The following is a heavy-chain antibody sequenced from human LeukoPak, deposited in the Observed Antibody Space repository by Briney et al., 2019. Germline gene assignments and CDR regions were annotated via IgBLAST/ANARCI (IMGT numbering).Heavy chain of an antibody. J-gene: IGHJ4*02. Sequence: VASVKVSCKASGYTFTGFYLNWVRQAPGQGLEWTGWIHPNSGATDYAQRFQGRVTMTRDTTITTAYMELSSLISDDTAVYYCARGDLLDWGQGTLVTVSS. V-gene: IGHV1-2*02. CDR3: ARGDLLD. CDR2: IHPNSGAT. CDR1: GYTFTGFY.